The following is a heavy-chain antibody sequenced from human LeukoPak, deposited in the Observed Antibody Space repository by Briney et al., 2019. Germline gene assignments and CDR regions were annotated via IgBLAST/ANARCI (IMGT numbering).Heavy chain of an antibody. V-gene: IGHV4-39*07. CDR1: GGSISTSNYY. CDR3: ARGALYYDILTGFDY. CDR2: IFYSGST. D-gene: IGHD3-9*01. J-gene: IGHJ4*02. Sequence: PSETLSLTCTVSGGSISTSNYYWGWIRQPPGKGLEWIGNIFYSGSTNYNPSLKSRVTISVDKSKNQFSLKLSSVTAADTAVYYCARGALYYDILTGFDYWGQGTLVTVSS.